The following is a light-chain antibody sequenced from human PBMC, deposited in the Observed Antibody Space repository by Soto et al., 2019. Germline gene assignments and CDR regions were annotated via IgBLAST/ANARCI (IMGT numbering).Light chain of an antibody. V-gene: IGKV1-17*01. CDR1: QGIGND. CDR2: FAS. CDR3: QQYSSYWT. Sequence: DIQMTQSPSSLSASVGDRVTITCRASQGIGNDLGWYQQKPGKAPKSLIYFASNFQSGVPSRFSGSGSGTEFTLTISSLHPDDFATYYCQQYSSYWTLGQGTKVDIK. J-gene: IGKJ1*01.